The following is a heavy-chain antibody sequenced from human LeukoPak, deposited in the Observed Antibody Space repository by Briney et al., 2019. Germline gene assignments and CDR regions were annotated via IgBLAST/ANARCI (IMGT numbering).Heavy chain of an antibody. V-gene: IGHV3-13*01. D-gene: IGHD6-13*01. CDR2: IGTAGDT. J-gene: IGHJ2*01. CDR3: AREVAAAGTGYFDL. CDR1: GFTFSSYD. Sequence: GGSLRLSCAASGFTFSSYDMHWVRQATGKGLEWVSAIGTAGDTYYPGSVKGRFTISRENAKNSLYLQMNSLRAGDTAVYYCAREVAAAGTGYFDLWGRGTLVTVSS.